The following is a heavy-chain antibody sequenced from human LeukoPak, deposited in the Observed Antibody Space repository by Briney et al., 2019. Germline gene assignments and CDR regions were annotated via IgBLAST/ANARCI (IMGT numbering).Heavy chain of an antibody. J-gene: IGHJ3*02. CDR2: VIPIFGTA. V-gene: IGHV1-69*13. CDR1: GGTFTSYA. D-gene: IGHD3-16*01. CDR3: ARDSVTTFGAFDI. Sequence: ASVKVSCKASGGTFTSYAISWVRQAPGQGLEWMGGVIPIFGTANYAQNFQGRVTITADESTNTAYMELSSLRSEDTAVYYCARDSVTTFGAFDIWGQGTMVTVSS.